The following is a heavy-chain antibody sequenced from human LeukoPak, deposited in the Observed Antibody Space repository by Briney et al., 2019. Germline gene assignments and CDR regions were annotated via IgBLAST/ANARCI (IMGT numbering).Heavy chain of an antibody. CDR1: GYTFTSYG. D-gene: IGHD3-22*01. J-gene: IGHJ5*02. CDR2: ISAYNGNT. V-gene: IGHV1-18*01. Sequence: ASVKVSCKASGYTFTSYGISWVRQAPGQGLEWMGWISAYNGNTNYAQKLQGRVTMTTDTSTSTAYMELRSLRSDDTAVYYCARLSTDSSGYYYVWWSDPWGQGTLVTVSS. CDR3: ARLSTDSSGYYYVWWSDP.